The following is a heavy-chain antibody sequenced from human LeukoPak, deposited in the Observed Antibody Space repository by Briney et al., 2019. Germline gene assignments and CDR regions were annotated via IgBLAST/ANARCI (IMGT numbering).Heavy chain of an antibody. J-gene: IGHJ4*02. V-gene: IGHV3-53*01. Sequence: GGSLSLSCPASGFTVSSKYMSWVRQPAGKGLEWVSVIYSGGSTYYADSVKGGFTISRDNSNNTLYLQMNSLTAEDTAVYYCARVLAPIHSGLDYWGQGTLVTVSS. D-gene: IGHD6-19*01. CDR3: ARVLAPIHSGLDY. CDR2: IYSGGST. CDR1: GFTVSSKY.